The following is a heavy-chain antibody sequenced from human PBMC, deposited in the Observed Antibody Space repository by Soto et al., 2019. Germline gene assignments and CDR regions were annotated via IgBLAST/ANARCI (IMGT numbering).Heavy chain of an antibody. Sequence: QVQLEQSGDEVKKPGASVKVSCKASGYIFVNYGIAWVRQAPGQGLEWLGWISPYTGNTYYATKVQDRLTLTTDTPPSTAFLDLGSLPSADPAVYYCARVDLYVTPTPQDVWGQGATVTVSS. D-gene: IGHD3-16*01. CDR2: ISPYTGNT. V-gene: IGHV1-18*01. CDR3: ARVDLYVTPTPQDV. CDR1: GYIFVNYG. J-gene: IGHJ6*02.